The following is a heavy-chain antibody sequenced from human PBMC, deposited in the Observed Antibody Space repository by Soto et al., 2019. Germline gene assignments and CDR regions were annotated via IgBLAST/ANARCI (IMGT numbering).Heavy chain of an antibody. CDR2: IYYSGST. J-gene: IGHJ6*02. CDR3: ARSANTYYYSYCMDV. CDR1: GGFISSYY. Sequence: LSLTCTVSGGFISSYYWSWIRQPPGKGLEWSRYIYYSGSTNYNPSLKSRVTISVDTSKNQFSLKLSSVTAADTALYYCARSANTYYYSYCMDVWGQGTTVTVSS. V-gene: IGHV4-59*01. D-gene: IGHD5-18*01.